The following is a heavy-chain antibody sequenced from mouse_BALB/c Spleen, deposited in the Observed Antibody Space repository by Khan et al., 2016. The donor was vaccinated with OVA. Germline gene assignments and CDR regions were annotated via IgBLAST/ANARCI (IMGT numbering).Heavy chain of an antibody. J-gene: IGHJ2*01. Sequence: QVRLQQSGTELARPGASVNLSCKASGYTFTGYWMQWVKQRPGQGLEWIGAIYPGDGNTRYTQKFKGKATLTADKSSSTAYMQLSSLASEDSAVNYCARGGITTRYVDYWGQGTTLTVSS. CDR2: IYPGDGNT. V-gene: IGHV1-87*01. CDR1: GYTFTGYW. D-gene: IGHD1-3*01. CDR3: ARGGITTRYVDY.